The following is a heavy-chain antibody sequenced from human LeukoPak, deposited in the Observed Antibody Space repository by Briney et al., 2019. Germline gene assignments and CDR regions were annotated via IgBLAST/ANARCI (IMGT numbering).Heavy chain of an antibody. CDR2: ISAYNGNT. Sequence: ASVKVSCKASGYTFTSYGIGWVRQAPGQGLEWMGWISAYNGNTNYAQKVQGRVTMTTDTSTSTAYMELRSLRSDDTAVYYCARVLLRYSSSWYNDYWGQGTLVTVSS. CDR3: ARVLLRYSSSWYNDY. CDR1: GYTFTSYG. J-gene: IGHJ4*02. D-gene: IGHD6-13*01. V-gene: IGHV1-18*01.